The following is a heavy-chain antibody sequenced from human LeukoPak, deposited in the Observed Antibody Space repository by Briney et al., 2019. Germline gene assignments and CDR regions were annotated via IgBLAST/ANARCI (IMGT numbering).Heavy chain of an antibody. D-gene: IGHD3-3*01. Sequence: GGSLRLSCVTSGFSFSTYAMHWVRQAPGKGLEWVAVISYDGSNKYYADSVKGRFTISRDNSKNTLYLQMNSLRAEDTAVYYCATAIFGVVSHSDYWGQGTLVTVSS. V-gene: IGHV3-30*04. CDR2: ISYDGSNK. J-gene: IGHJ4*02. CDR1: GFSFSTYA. CDR3: ATAIFGVVSHSDY.